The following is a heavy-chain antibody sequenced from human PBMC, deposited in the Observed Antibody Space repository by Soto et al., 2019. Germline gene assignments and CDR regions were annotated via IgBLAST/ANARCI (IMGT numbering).Heavy chain of an antibody. V-gene: IGHV4-4*07. CDR1: GGSISSYY. D-gene: IGHD3-3*01. J-gene: IGHJ6*02. CDR2: IYTSGST. Sequence: PSETLSLTCTVSGGSISSYYWSWIRQPAGKGLEWIGRIYTSGSTNYNPSLKSRVTMSVDTSKNQFSLKLSSVTAADTAVYYCAGETERITIFGVVIPMDVWGLGTTVTVSS. CDR3: AGETERITIFGVVIPMDV.